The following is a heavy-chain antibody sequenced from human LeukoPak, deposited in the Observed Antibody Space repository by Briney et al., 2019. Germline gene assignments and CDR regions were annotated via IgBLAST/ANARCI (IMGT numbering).Heavy chain of an antibody. CDR3: AKDLPGGYCSGGSCYSYYYYYMDV. CDR2: ISGSGGST. D-gene: IGHD2-15*01. V-gene: IGHV3-23*01. CDR1: GFTFSSYA. J-gene: IGHJ6*03. Sequence: GGSLRLSCAASGFTFSSYAMSWVRQAPGKGLEWVSAISGSGGSTYYADSVKGRFTISRDNSKNTLYLQMNSLRAEDTAVYYCAKDLPGGYCSGGSCYSYYYYYMDVWGKGTTVTVSS.